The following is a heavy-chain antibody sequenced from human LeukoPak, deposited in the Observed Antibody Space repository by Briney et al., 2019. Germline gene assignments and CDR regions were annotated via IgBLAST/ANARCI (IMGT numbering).Heavy chain of an antibody. V-gene: IGHV3-23*01. CDR2: ISGSGGST. CDR3: AKGVHGLLWFGEFH. J-gene: IGHJ4*02. Sequence: GGSLRLSCAASGFTFSSYAMSWVRQAPGKGLEWVSAISGSGGSTYYADSVKGRFTISRDNSKNTLYLQMNSLRAEDTAVYYCAKGVHGLLWFGEFHWGQGTLVTVSS. CDR1: GFTFSSYA. D-gene: IGHD3-10*01.